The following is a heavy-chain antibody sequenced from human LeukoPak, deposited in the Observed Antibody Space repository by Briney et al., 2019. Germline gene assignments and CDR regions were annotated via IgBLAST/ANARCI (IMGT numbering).Heavy chain of an antibody. J-gene: IGHJ3*02. Sequence: PSETLSLTCTVSGASISSYYWSWIRQPPGKGLEWIGEINHSGSTNYNPSLKSRVTISVDTSKNQFSLKLSSVTAADTAVYYCACLTTADAFDIWGQGTMVTVSS. V-gene: IGHV4-34*01. D-gene: IGHD3-22*01. CDR2: INHSGST. CDR3: ACLTTADAFDI. CDR1: GASISSYY.